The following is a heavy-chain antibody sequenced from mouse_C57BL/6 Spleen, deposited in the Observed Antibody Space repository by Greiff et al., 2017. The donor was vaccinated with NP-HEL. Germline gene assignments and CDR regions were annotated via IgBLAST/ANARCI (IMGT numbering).Heavy chain of an antibody. CDR2: INPSTGGT. CDR1: GYSFTGYY. J-gene: IGHJ4*01. Sequence: VQLQQSGPELVKPGASVKISCKASGYSFTGYYMNWVKQSPEKSLEWIGEINPSTGGTTYNQKFKAKATLTVDKSSSTAYMQLKSLTSEDSAVYYCARVVYGSSYDYAMDYWGQGTSVTVSS. D-gene: IGHD1-1*01. CDR3: ARVVYGSSYDYAMDY. V-gene: IGHV1-42*01.